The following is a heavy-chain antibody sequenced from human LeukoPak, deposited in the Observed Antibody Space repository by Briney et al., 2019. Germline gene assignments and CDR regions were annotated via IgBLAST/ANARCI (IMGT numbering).Heavy chain of an antibody. CDR2: IYYSGST. V-gene: IGHV4-59*01. CDR3: AREVYVDTAMGDYYYYYMDV. D-gene: IGHD5-18*01. J-gene: IGHJ6*03. CDR1: GGSISSYY. Sequence: PSETLSLTCTVSGGSISSYYWSWLRQPPGKGLEWIGYIYYSGSTNYNPSLKSRVTISVDTSKNQFSLKLSSVTAAGTAVYYCAREVYVDTAMGDYYYYYMDVWGKGTTVTVSS.